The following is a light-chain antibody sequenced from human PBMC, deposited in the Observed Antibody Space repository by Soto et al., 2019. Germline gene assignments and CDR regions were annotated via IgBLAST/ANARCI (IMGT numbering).Light chain of an antibody. J-gene: IGKJ1*01. CDR3: QQYGSSPWT. Sequence: EIVLTQSPGTLSLSPGERATLSYRASQSVSSSYLAWYQQKPGQAPRPLIYGASSRAIGIPDRFSGSGSGTDFTLTISRLEPEDFAVYYCQQYGSSPWTFGQGTNVDIK. CDR2: GAS. CDR1: QSVSSSY. V-gene: IGKV3-20*01.